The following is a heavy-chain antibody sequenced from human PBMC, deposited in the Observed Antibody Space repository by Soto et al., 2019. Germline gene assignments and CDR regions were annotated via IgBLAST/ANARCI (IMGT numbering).Heavy chain of an antibody. CDR1: GFTFSGSA. CDR3: TRQRGYDFWSGYFEPNWFDP. CDR2: IRSKANGYAT. V-gene: IGHV3-73*01. Sequence: GGSLRLSCAASGFTFSGSAMHWVRQASGKGLEWVGRIRSKANGYATAYAASVKGRFTISRDDSKNTAYLQMNSLKTEDTAVYYCTRQRGYDFWSGYFEPNWFDPWGQGTLVTVSS. J-gene: IGHJ5*02. D-gene: IGHD3-3*01.